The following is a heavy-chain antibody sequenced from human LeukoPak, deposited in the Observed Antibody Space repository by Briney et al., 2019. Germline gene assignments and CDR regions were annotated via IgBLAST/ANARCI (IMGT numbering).Heavy chain of an antibody. V-gene: IGHV3-33*06. J-gene: IGHJ4*02. CDR1: RFTFSSFG. D-gene: IGHD4-17*01. CDR2: IWNDGSHE. CDR3: AKDATEYGDSHFDC. Sequence: GRALRLSCAASRFTFSSFGMHRVRQAPGKGLEWVAVIWNDGSHEYYADSGKGRFTISRDNSRNTVYLQMNSLRAEDTAVYYCAKDATEYGDSHFDCWGQGSLVTVSS.